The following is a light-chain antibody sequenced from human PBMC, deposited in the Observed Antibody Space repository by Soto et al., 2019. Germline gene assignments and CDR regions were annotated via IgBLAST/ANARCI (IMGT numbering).Light chain of an antibody. J-gene: IGLJ1*01. CDR3: CLYAGTYPFI. Sequence: QSVLTQPRSVSVSPGQSVTISCTGTSRDVGGYNYVSWYQHHPGKAPKLMIYDVDKRPSGVPGRFSGSKSGNTASLTISGLQAEDEAEYYCCLYAGTYPFIYATGTKVTVL. CDR1: SRDVGGYNY. V-gene: IGLV2-11*01. CDR2: DVD.